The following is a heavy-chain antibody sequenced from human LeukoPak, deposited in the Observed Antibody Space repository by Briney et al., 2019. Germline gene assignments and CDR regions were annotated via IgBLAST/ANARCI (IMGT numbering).Heavy chain of an antibody. V-gene: IGHV3-23*01. CDR3: AKDLLRWSFDY. J-gene: IGHJ4*02. CDR1: GFTFSSYT. CDR2: IHGSDDNT. Sequence: GGSLRLSCAASGFTFSSYTMNWVRQAPGKGLEWVSAIHGSDDNTHYADSVKGRFTISRDKSKNTLYLQMNSLRADDTAVYYCAKDLLRWSFDYWGQGTLVTVSS. D-gene: IGHD4-23*01.